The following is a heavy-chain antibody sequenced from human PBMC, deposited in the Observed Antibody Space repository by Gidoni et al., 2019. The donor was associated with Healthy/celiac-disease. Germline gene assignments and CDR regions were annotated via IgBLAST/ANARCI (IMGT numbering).Heavy chain of an antibody. CDR3: TTSLGDYSPDYFDY. CDR2: IKSKTDGGTT. CDR1: GITFSNAW. D-gene: IGHD6-13*01. Sequence: EVQLVESGGGLVTPWGSLRLSCAASGITFSNAWMSWVRQAPGKGLEWVGRIKSKTDGGTTDYAAPVKGRFTISRDDSKNTLYLQMNSLKTEDTAVYYCTTSLGDYSPDYFDYWGQGTLVTVSS. V-gene: IGHV3-15*01. J-gene: IGHJ4*02.